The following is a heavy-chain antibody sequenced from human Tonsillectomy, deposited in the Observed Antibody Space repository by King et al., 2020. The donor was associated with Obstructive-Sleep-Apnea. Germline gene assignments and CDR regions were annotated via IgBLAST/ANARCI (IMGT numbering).Heavy chain of an antibody. Sequence: VQLVESGGGLVKPGGSLRLSCAASGFTFSNAWMSWVRQAPGKGLEWGGRIKSKTDGGTTDYAAPVKGSFTISRDDSKNTLYLQMNSLKTEDTAVYYCTTDGSYDFWSGYNGYWGQGTLVTVSS. CDR3: TTDGSYDFWSGYNGY. CDR2: IKSKTDGGTT. J-gene: IGHJ4*02. V-gene: IGHV3-15*01. D-gene: IGHD3-3*01. CDR1: GFTFSNAW.